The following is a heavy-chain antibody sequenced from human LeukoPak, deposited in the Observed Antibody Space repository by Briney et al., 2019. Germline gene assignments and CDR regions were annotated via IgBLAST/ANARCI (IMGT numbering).Heavy chain of an antibody. CDR2: INHSGST. V-gene: IGHV4-34*01. CDR3: ARVAYYYDSSGYYPAYYYYYMDV. Sequence: TSETLSLTCAVYGGSFSGYYRSWIRQPPGKGLEWIGEINHSGSTNYNPSLKSRVTISVDTSKNQFSLKLSSVTAADTAVYYCARVAYYYDSSGYYPAYYYYYMDVWGKGTTVTISS. J-gene: IGHJ6*03. D-gene: IGHD3-22*01. CDR1: GGSFSGYY.